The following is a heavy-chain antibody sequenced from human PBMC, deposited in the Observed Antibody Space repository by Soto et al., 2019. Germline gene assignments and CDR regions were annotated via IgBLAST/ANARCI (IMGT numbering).Heavy chain of an antibody. CDR3: AREGYSSSWYEG. J-gene: IGHJ4*02. D-gene: IGHD6-13*01. CDR1: GFTFSSYW. CDR2: IKQDGSGK. V-gene: IGHV3-7*01. Sequence: GGSLRLSCAASGFTFSSYWMSWVRQAPGKGLEWVANIKQDGSGKYYVDTGKGRFTISNDKAKNSLYLQMNSLRAEDTAVYYCAREGYSSSWYEGWGQGTLVTVSS.